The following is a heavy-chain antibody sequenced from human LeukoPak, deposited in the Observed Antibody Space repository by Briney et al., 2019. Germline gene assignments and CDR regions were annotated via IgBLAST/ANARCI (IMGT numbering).Heavy chain of an antibody. V-gene: IGHV3-15*01. CDR2: IKSKTDGGTT. J-gene: IGHJ3*02. D-gene: IGHD3-10*01. CDR3: TTDPLSYHAFDI. Sequence: KPGGSLRLSCAASGFTFSNAWMSWVRQAPGKGLEWVGRIKSKTDGGTTDYAAPVKGRFTISRDDSKNTLYLQMNSLKTEDTAVYYCTTDPLSYHAFDIWGQGTMVTVSS. CDR1: GFTFSNAW.